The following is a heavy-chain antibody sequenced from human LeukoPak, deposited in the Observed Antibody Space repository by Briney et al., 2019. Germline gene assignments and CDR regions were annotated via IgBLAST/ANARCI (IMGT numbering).Heavy chain of an antibody. CDR3: ARVERRGIVVVPAAKYYYYYMDV. CDR2: INHSGST. D-gene: IGHD2-2*01. V-gene: IGHV4-34*01. J-gene: IGHJ6*03. CDR1: GGSFSGYY. Sequence: SETLSLTCAVYGGSFSGYYWSWIRQPPGKGLEWIGEINHSGSTNYNPSLKSRVTISVDTSKNQFSLKLSSVTAAGTAVYYCARVERRGIVVVPAAKYYYYYMDVWGKGTTVTVSS.